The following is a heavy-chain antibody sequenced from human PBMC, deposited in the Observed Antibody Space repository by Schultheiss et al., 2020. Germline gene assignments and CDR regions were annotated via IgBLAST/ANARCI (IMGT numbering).Heavy chain of an antibody. Sequence: GGSLRLSCKGSGYSFTSYWISWVRQMPGKGLEWMGRIDPSDSYTNYSPSFQGHVTISADKSISTAYLQWSSLKASDTAMYYCARLTEGMTVAGYYYYGMDVWGQGTTVTVSS. CDR1: GYSFTSYW. CDR2: IDPSDSYT. J-gene: IGHJ6*02. CDR3: ARLTEGMTVAGYYYYGMDV. V-gene: IGHV5-10-1*01. D-gene: IGHD6-19*01.